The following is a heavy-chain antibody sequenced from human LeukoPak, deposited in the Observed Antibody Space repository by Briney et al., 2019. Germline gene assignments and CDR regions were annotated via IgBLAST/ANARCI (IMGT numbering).Heavy chain of an antibody. J-gene: IGHJ4*02. V-gene: IGHV1-2*02. Sequence: ASVGVSCKASGYTFTDYYMHWVRQAPGQGLEWMGWINPNSGGTNYAQMFQGRVTMTRDTSISTAYMELSRLRSDDTAVYYCARISYDSSGYDQLLHYWGQGTLVTVSS. CDR2: INPNSGGT. CDR1: GYTFTDYY. CDR3: ARISYDSSGYDQLLHY. D-gene: IGHD3-22*01.